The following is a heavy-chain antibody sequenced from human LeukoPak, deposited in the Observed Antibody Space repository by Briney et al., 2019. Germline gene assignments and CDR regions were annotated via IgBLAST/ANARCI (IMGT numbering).Heavy chain of an antibody. CDR1: GGSVSSGSYY. V-gene: IGHV4-61*01. Sequence: TLSLTCTVSGGSVSSGSYYWSWIRQPPGKGLEWIGYIYYSGSTNYNPSLKSRVTISVDTSKNQFSLKLSSVTAADTAVYYCARDSVVGNSTADYWGQGTLVTVSS. CDR3: ARDSVVGNSTADY. CDR2: IYYSGST. D-gene: IGHD2-15*01. J-gene: IGHJ4*02.